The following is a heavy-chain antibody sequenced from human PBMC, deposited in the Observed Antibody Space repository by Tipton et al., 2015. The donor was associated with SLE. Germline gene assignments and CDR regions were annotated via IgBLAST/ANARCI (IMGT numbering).Heavy chain of an antibody. CDR1: GFTFSYYN. V-gene: IGHV3-21*03. CDR2: ISSTGIYI. CDR3: ARDRGPEGSGRYFDL. Sequence: SLRLSCTASGFTFSYYNMNWVRQAPGEGLEWVSSISSTGIYIYNADSLKGRFTISRDNAKNSLYLQMNSLRAEDTAVYYCARDRGPEGSGRYFDLWGRGTLATVSS. D-gene: IGHD3-10*01. J-gene: IGHJ2*01.